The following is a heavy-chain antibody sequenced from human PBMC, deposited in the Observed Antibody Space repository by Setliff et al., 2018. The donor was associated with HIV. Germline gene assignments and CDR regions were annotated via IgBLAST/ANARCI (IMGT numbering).Heavy chain of an antibody. Sequence: GGSLRLSCAASGFSFNDYYMSWVRQAPGKGLEWLSYISDSSTYTHYADSVKGRFTVSRDNAKSSLFLQMNSLRAEDTAVYYCTRDLSGWNYFDLWGQGTLVTVSS. V-gene: IGHV3-11*05. CDR3: TRDLSGWNYFDL. CDR2: ISDSSTYT. CDR1: GFSFNDYY. D-gene: IGHD6-19*01. J-gene: IGHJ4*02.